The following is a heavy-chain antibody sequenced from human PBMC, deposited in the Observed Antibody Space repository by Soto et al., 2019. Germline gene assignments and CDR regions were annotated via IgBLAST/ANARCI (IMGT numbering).Heavy chain of an antibody. CDR3: AAGRYDYYDSSGYRYFDY. J-gene: IGHJ4*02. D-gene: IGHD3-22*01. V-gene: IGHV1-58*01. CDR1: GFTFTSSA. CDR2: IVVGSGNT. Sequence: EASVKVSCKASGFTFTSSAVQWVRQARGQRLEWIGWIVVGSGNTNYAQKFQERVTITRDMSTSTAYMELSSLRSEDTAVYYCAAGRYDYYDSSGYRYFDYWGQGTLVTVSS.